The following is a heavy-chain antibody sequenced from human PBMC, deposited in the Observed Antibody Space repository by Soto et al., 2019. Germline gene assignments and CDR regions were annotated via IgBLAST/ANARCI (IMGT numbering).Heavy chain of an antibody. CDR2: ISHSGYT. CDR1: GGSLSDYY. CDR3: AGDKHYTRGS. Sequence: QIQLQQWGAGLLKPSETLSLTCSASGGSLSDYYWCWVRQSPGKGQEWIGEISHSGYTKNIPYFNSRITISIHTSKKQFSLKLKAVSAPHTARYLCAGDKHYTRGSLDHGTLVTVSS. D-gene: IGHD4-4*01. J-gene: IGHJ5*01. V-gene: IGHV4-34*02.